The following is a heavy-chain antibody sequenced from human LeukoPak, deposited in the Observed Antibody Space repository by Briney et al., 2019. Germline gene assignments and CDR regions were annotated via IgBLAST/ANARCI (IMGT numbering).Heavy chain of an antibody. CDR1: GFTFSSYE. CDR3: AELGITMIGGV. CDR2: ISSSGSII. Sequence: GGSLRLSCAASGFTFSSYEMNWVRQAPGKGLEWVSYISSSGSIIYYADSVKGRFTISRDNAKNSLYLQMNSLRAEDTAVYYCAELGITMIGGVWGKGTTVTISS. V-gene: IGHV3-48*03. D-gene: IGHD3-10*02. J-gene: IGHJ6*04.